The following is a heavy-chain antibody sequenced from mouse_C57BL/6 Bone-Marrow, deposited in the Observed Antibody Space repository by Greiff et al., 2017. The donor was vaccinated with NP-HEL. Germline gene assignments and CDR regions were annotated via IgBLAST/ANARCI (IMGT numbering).Heavy chain of an antibody. CDR3: ASPYDYDVAWFAY. Sequence: EVKLVESGGDLVKPGGSLKLSCAASGFTFSSYGMSWVRQTPDKRLEWVATISSGGSYTYYPDSVKGRFTISRDNAKNTLYLQMSSLKSEDTAMYDCASPYDYDVAWFAYWGQGTLVTVSA. V-gene: IGHV5-6*01. J-gene: IGHJ3*01. CDR2: ISSGGSYT. D-gene: IGHD2-4*01. CDR1: GFTFSSYG.